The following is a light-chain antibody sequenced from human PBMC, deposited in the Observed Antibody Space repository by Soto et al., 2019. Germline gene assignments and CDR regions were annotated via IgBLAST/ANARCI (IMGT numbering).Light chain of an antibody. CDR3: SSYTSTSTYV. Sequence: QSVLTQPASLSGSPGQSITISCTGTRSAVGGYNYVSWYQQHPGKAPKLMIYDVTNRPSGISNRFSGSKSGNTASLTISGLQAEDEADYYCSSYTSTSTYVFGTGTKVTVL. V-gene: IGLV2-14*01. J-gene: IGLJ1*01. CDR2: DVT. CDR1: RSAVGGYNY.